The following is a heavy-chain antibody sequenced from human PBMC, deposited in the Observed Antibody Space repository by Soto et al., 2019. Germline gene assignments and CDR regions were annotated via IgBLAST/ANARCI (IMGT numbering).Heavy chain of an antibody. J-gene: IGHJ5*02. Sequence: QVQLQESGPGLVKPSQTLSLTCTVSGGSISSGGYYWSWIRQHPGKGLEWIGYIYYSGSTYYNPSLKSRVTISVDTSKNQFSLKLSSVTAADTAVYYCARVRYCSGGSCYPRFDPWGQGTLVTVAS. V-gene: IGHV4-31*03. CDR3: ARVRYCSGGSCYPRFDP. D-gene: IGHD2-15*01. CDR1: GGSISSGGYY. CDR2: IYYSGST.